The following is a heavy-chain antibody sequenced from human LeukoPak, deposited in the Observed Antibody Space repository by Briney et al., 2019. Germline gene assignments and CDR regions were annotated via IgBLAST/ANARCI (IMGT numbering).Heavy chain of an antibody. J-gene: IGHJ4*02. Sequence: GGSLGLSCEASGLTFSTYSMSWVRQAPGKGLDGVSAIRSGGENTYYADSVRGRFTISRDNSRGTLSLQMNSLRAKDTAVYFCAILSWDGRGSFYWGQGTLVTVSS. V-gene: IGHV3-23*01. D-gene: IGHD2/OR15-2a*01. CDR3: AILSWDGRGSFY. CDR1: GLTFSTYS. CDR2: IRSGGENT.